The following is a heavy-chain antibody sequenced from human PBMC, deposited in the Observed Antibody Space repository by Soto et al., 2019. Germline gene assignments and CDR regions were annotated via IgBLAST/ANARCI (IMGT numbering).Heavy chain of an antibody. CDR3: ARSYCGGNCYSNLPLDSYYDGMDV. CDR1: GYTFTNYG. D-gene: IGHD2-21*02. V-gene: IGHV1-18*01. J-gene: IGHJ6*02. Sequence: QVQLVQSGAEVKKPGASVKVSCKASGYTFTNYGISWVRKAPGQGLEWMGWISAYNGNINYAQKLQGIVTMTTDTATSTAYMELRSLRSDDTAIYYCARSYCGGNCYSNLPLDSYYDGMDVWGQGNTVTVSS. CDR2: ISAYNGNI.